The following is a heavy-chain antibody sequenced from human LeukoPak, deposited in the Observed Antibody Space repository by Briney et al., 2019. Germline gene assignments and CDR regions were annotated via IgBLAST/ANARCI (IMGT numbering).Heavy chain of an antibody. CDR2: ISGRGGST. Sequence: GGSLRLSCAASGFTFNSYAMNWVRQAPGKGLEWVSAISGRGGSTYYADYVKGRSTISRDNSKNMLYLQMNSLRAEDTAVYYCAKQYSSGWSYFDYWGQGTLVTVSS. J-gene: IGHJ4*02. D-gene: IGHD6-19*01. V-gene: IGHV3-23*01. CDR3: AKQYSSGWSYFDY. CDR1: GFTFNSYA.